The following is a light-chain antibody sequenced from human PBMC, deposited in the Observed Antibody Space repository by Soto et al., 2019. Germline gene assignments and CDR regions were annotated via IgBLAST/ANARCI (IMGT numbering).Light chain of an antibody. CDR2: EAS. J-gene: IGKJ1*01. Sequence: EIVMTQSPATMSVSPGERATLSCRASKRVRSNLAWYQQKPGQSPRLLIYEASSRAMGSPDRVSGSGSGTDFTRTISRLEPEDFAVYYCQQYDTSPGTFGQGTKVDIK. CDR3: QQYDTSPGT. CDR1: KRVRSN. V-gene: IGKV3-20*01.